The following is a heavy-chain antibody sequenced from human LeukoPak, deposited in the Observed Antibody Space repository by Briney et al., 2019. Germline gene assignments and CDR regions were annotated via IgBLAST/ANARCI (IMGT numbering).Heavy chain of an antibody. Sequence: SVKVSCKASGGTFISYAISWVRQAPGQGLEWMGGIIPIFGTANYAQKFQGRVTITADESTSTAYMELSSLRSEDTAVYYCASGRGRWLQIDYWGQGTLVTVSS. CDR3: ASGRGRWLQIDY. CDR2: IIPIFGTA. D-gene: IGHD5-24*01. J-gene: IGHJ4*02. V-gene: IGHV1-69*13. CDR1: GGTFISYA.